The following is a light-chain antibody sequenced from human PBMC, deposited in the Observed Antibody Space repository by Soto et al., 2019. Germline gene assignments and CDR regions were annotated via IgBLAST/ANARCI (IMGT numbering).Light chain of an antibody. CDR3: GAWDDSLNAHV. CDR2: NNN. CDR1: SSNTGSNS. Sequence: QSVLTQPPSASETPGQRVTISCSGSSSNTGSNSVNWYQQLPGTAPKLLIYNNNRRPSGVPDRFSGSKSGTSASLAISGFQSEDEADYFCGAWDDSLNAHVFGSGTKVTVL. J-gene: IGLJ1*01. V-gene: IGLV1-44*01.